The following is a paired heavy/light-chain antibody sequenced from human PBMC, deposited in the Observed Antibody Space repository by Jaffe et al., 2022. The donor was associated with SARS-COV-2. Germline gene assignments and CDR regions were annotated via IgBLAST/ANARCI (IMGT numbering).Light chain of an antibody. CDR3: SSYTSSTTHVV. V-gene: IGLV2-14*01. J-gene: IGLJ2*01. Sequence: QSALSQPASVSGSPGQSITISCTGTSSDIGGYNYVSWYQHHPDKAPKLMIFEVSSRPSGISNRFSGSKSGNTASLTISGLQAEDEADYYCSSYTSSTTHVVFGGGTKLTVL. CDR1: SSDIGGYNY. CDR2: EVS.
Heavy chain of an antibody. CDR1: GFSFRNYG. V-gene: IGHV3-30*18. Sequence: QEQVAESGGGVVQPGGSLRLSCAASGFSFRNYGMHWVRQAPGKGLEWVAVISYDAVNKYYTDSVKGRFTISRDNSKNTLYLQMDSLRAEDTAMYYCAKDWKWEQLYYGMNVWGQGTTVTVSS. D-gene: IGHD3-10*01. CDR3: AKDWKWEQLYYGMNV. CDR2: ISYDAVNK. J-gene: IGHJ6*02.